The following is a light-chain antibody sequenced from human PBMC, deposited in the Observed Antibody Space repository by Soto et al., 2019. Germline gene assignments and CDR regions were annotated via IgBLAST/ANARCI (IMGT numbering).Light chain of an antibody. CDR3: CSYAPTRASYV. CDR1: GSDIGSYNL. J-gene: IGLJ1*01. CDR2: EVT. Sequence: ALTQPASVSGSPGQSITISCTGTGSDIGSYNLVSWYQQPPGKAPKLIIYEVTNRPSGVSSRFSGSKSGNTASLTISGLQAEDDADYYCCSYAPTRASYVFGTGTKVTVL. V-gene: IGLV2-23*02.